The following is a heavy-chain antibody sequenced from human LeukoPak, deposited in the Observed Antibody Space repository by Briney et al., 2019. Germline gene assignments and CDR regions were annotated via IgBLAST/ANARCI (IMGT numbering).Heavy chain of an antibody. CDR3: AKTDSSDYSYYFDY. J-gene: IGHJ4*02. Sequence: GSLRLSCAASGFTFSSYAMSWVRQAPGKGLEWVSAISGSGGRTYYADSVKGRFTISRDNSKNTLYLQMNSPRAEDTAVYYCAKTDSSDYSYYFDYWGQGTLVTVSS. CDR1: GFTFSSYA. CDR2: ISGSGGRT. V-gene: IGHV3-23*01. D-gene: IGHD3-22*01.